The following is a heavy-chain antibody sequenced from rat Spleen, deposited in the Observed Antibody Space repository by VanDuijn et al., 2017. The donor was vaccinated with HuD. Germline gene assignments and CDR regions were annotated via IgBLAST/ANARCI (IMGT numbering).Heavy chain of an antibody. CDR2: IWTGGST. D-gene: IGHD1-12*02. CDR1: GFSLTSYH. CDR3: TRDSGGRYFDGTYYYGAY. J-gene: IGHJ3*01. Sequence: QVQLKESGPGLVQPSQTLSLTCTVSGFSLTSYHVIWFRQPPGKVLEWMGVIWTGGSTAYNSLLKSRLSISRDTSKSQVFLKMNSLQTEDTAIYYCTRDSGGRYFDGTYYYGAYWGQGTLVTVSS. V-gene: IGHV2-43*01.